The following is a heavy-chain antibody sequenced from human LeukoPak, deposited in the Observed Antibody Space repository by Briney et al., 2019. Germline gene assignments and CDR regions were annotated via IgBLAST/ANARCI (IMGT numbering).Heavy chain of an antibody. CDR1: GFTFSSYS. CDR2: ISSSSSYI. V-gene: IGHV3-21*04. Sequence: GGSLRLSCAASGFTFSSYSMNWVRQAPGKGLEWVSSISSSSSYIYYADSVKGRFTISRDNSKNTLYLQMNSLRAEDTAVYYCAKDCGDYEGSNWFDPWGQGTLVTVSS. J-gene: IGHJ5*02. D-gene: IGHD4-17*01. CDR3: AKDCGDYEGSNWFDP.